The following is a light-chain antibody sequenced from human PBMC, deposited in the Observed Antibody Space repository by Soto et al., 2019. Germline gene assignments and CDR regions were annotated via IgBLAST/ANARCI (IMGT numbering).Light chain of an antibody. CDR3: QQSYSNPRT. J-gene: IGKJ1*01. Sequence: DIQMTQSPSSLSASVGDRVTITCRASQSIRTYLNWYQQKPGKAPKFLIYAASTLQSGVTSRFSGSGSGTDFTLTISSLQPEDFATYYCQQSYSNPRTFGQGTKVDIK. CDR1: QSIRTY. V-gene: IGKV1-39*01. CDR2: AAS.